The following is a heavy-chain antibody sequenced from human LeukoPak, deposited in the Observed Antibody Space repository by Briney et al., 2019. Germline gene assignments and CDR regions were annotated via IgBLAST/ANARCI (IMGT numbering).Heavy chain of an antibody. CDR3: ARASQQLVFDY. J-gene: IGHJ4*02. CDR1: GGSFSGYY. Sequence: SETLSPTCAGYGGSFSGYYWGWIRQPPGKGLEWIGEINHSGSTNYNPSLKSRVTISVDTSKNQFSLKLSSVTAADTAVYYCARASQQLVFDYWGQGTLVTVSS. D-gene: IGHD6-13*01. V-gene: IGHV4-34*01. CDR2: INHSGST.